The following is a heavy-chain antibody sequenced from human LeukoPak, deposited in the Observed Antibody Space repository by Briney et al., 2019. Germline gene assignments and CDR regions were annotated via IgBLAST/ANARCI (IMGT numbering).Heavy chain of an antibody. V-gene: IGHV3-21*01. CDR3: ARDQALRYFDWLLDY. CDR2: ISSSSSYI. J-gene: IGHJ4*02. D-gene: IGHD3-9*01. CDR1: GFTFSSYS. Sequence: GGSLRLSCAASGFTFSSYSMNWVRQAPGKGLEWVSSISSSSSYIYYADSVKGRFTISRDNAKNSLYLQMNSLRAEDTAVYYCARDQALRYFDWLLDYWGQGTLVTVSS.